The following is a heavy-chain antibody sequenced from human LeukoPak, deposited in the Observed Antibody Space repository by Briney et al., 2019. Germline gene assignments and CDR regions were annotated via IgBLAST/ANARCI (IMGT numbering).Heavy chain of an antibody. D-gene: IGHD3-3*01. J-gene: IGHJ6*02. V-gene: IGHV3-30*18. CDR2: ISYDGSNK. CDR3: AKGYDFWSGYYLYYGMDV. Sequence: QAGGSLRLSCAASGFTFSSYGMHWVRQAPGKGLEWVAVISYDGSNKYYADSVKGRFTISRDNSKNTLYLQMNSLRAEDTAVYYCAKGYDFWSGYYLYYGMDVWGQGTTVTVSS. CDR1: GFTFSSYG.